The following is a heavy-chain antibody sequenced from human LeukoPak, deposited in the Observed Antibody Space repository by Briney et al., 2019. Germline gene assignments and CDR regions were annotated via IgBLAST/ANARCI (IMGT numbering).Heavy chain of an antibody. CDR2: ISGSGGST. D-gene: IGHD4-17*01. CDR1: GFTFNNYA. Sequence: GGSLRLSCAASGFTFNNYAISWVRQAPGKGLEWVSAISGSGGSTYYADSVKGRFTISRDNSKNTLYLQMNSLRAEDTAVYYCASTSYGDSIYFDYWGQGTLVTVSS. V-gene: IGHV3-23*01. CDR3: ASTSYGDSIYFDY. J-gene: IGHJ4*02.